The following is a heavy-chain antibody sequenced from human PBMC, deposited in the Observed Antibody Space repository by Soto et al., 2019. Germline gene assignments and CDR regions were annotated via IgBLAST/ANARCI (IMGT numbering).Heavy chain of an antibody. J-gene: IGHJ5*01. CDR1: GDTFMSYW. D-gene: IGHD3-22*01. CDR3: ARQYYYASSGYFDS. Sequence: GESRKISCQGSGDTFMSYWISWVRQLPGKGLEWMGRIDPSDSFTIYNPSFQGHVTISVDKSASTAYLQWSTLKASDTAMYYCARQYYYASSGYFDSWGPGSLVTVSS. V-gene: IGHV5-10-1*01. CDR2: IDPSDSFT.